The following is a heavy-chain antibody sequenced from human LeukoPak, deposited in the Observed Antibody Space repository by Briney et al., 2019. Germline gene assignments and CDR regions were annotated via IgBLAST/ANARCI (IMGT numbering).Heavy chain of an antibody. CDR2: IIPIFGTA. D-gene: IGHD3-16*02. J-gene: IGHJ4*02. CDR3: ARGDSDYVWGSYLFFDY. V-gene: IGHV1-69*05. CDR1: GGTFSSYA. Sequence: SVKVSCKASGGTFSSYAISWVRQAPGQGLEWMGGIIPIFGTANYAQKFQGRVTITTDESTSTAYMELGSLRSEDTAVYYCARGDSDYVWGSYLFFDYWGQGTLVTVAS.